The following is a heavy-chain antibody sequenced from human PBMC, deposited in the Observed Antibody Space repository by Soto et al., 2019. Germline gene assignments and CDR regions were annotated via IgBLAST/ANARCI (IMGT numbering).Heavy chain of an antibody. CDR1: GGTFSSYA. D-gene: IGHD6-19*01. CDR3: ASPALPRIAVAVGYYYGMDV. V-gene: IGHV1-69*01. J-gene: IGHJ6*02. CDR2: IIPIFGTA. Sequence: QVQLVQSGAEVKKPGSSVKVSCKASGGTFSSYAISWVRQAPGQGLEWMGGIIPIFGTANYAQKFQGRVTITADESTSTAYMELSSLRSEDTAVYYCASPALPRIAVAVGYYYGMDVWGQGTTVTVSS.